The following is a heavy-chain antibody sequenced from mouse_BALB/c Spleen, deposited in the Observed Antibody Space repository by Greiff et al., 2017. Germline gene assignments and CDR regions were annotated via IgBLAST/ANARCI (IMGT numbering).Heavy chain of an antibody. V-gene: IGHV1-7*01. CDR3: ASAYGNYYYYAMDY. CDR2: INPSTGYT. Sequence: VKLQESGAELAKPGASVKMSCKASGYTFTSYWMHWVKQRPGQGLEWIGYINPSTGYTEYNQKFKDKATLTADKSSSTAYMQLSSLTSEDSAVYYCASAYGNYYYYAMDYWGQGTSVTVSS. D-gene: IGHD2-1*01. CDR1: GYTFTSYW. J-gene: IGHJ4*01.